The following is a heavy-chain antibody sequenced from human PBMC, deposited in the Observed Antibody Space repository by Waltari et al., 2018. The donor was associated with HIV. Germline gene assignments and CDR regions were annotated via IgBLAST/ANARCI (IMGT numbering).Heavy chain of an antibody. CDR3: ARLTHYYDTSGPDYYYYGMDV. Sequence: QVQLVQSGAEVEKPGASVKVSCKASGNTFTRYGISWVRQAPGQGLEWMGWISAYNGNTNYAQNLQGRVSMTTETSTSTAYMELRSLRSDDTAVYYCARLTHYYDTSGPDYYYYGMDVWGQGTTVTVSS. V-gene: IGHV1-18*01. CDR1: GNTFTRYG. J-gene: IGHJ6*02. D-gene: IGHD3-22*01. CDR2: ISAYNGNT.